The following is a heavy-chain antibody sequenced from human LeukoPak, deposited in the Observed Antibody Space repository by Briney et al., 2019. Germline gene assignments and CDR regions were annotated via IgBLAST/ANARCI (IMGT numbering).Heavy chain of an antibody. J-gene: IGHJ4*02. CDR2: IKVDGSEI. V-gene: IGHV3-7*01. D-gene: IGHD3-10*01. Sequence: PGGSLRLSCAASGFKFSDYWMSWVRQAPGKGLEWVANIKVDGSEIHYVDSVKGRFTVSRDNAKNSVYLQMNSLRAEDTAVYYCARWSGEWGDLQFDYWRQGTLVTVSS. CDR3: ARWSGEWGDLQFDY. CDR1: GFKFSDYW.